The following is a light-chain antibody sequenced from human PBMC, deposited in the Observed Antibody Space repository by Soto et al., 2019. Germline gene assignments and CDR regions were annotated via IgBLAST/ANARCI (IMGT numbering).Light chain of an antibody. CDR2: TGS. CDR1: QGISNW. CDR3: QQANSFPRT. Sequence: DIQMTQSPSSVSASVGDRVSITCRASQGISNWLAWYQQKPGRAPKLLIYTGSSLQSGVPSRFSGTGSGTDFTLTISSLQPEDVATYYCQQANSFPRTFGVGTKVEIK. V-gene: IGKV1-12*01. J-gene: IGKJ4*01.